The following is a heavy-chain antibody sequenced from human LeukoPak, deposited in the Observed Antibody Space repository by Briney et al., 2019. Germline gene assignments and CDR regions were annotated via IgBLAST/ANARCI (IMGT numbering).Heavy chain of an antibody. CDR2: IYTSGST. D-gene: IGHD3-22*01. V-gene: IGHV4-4*07. J-gene: IGHJ4*02. CDR1: GGSISSYY. Sequence: SETLSLTCTVSGGSISSYYWSWIRQPAGTALEWIGRIYTSGSTNYNPSLKSRVTISVDTSKNQFSLKLSSVTAADTAVYYCARGGTMTFDYWGQGTLVTVSS. CDR3: ARGGTMTFDY.